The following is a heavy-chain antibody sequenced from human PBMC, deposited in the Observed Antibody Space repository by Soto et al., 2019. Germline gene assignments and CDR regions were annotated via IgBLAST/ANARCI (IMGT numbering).Heavy chain of an antibody. V-gene: IGHV3-30*18. CDR2: ISYDGSNK. D-gene: IGHD4-4*01. J-gene: IGHJ4*02. CDR1: GFTFSSYG. Sequence: QVQLVESGGGVVQPGRSLRLSCAASGFTFSSYGMHWVRQAPGKGLEWVAVISYDGSNKYYADSVKGRFTISRDNSKNTLSLQMNSLRAEDTAVYYCAKGGTLSSYSLYYFDYWGQGTLVTVSS. CDR3: AKGGTLSSYSLYYFDY.